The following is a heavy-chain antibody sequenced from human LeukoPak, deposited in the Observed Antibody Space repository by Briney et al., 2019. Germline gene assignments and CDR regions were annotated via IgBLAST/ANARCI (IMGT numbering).Heavy chain of an antibody. Sequence: ASVKVSCKVSGYTLTELSMRWVRQAPGKGLEWMGGFDPEDGETIYAQKFQGRVTMTADTSTTTAYMELTSLRSDDTAVYYCARGLGYCTSTDCYSVPFDLWGQGTLVTVSS. D-gene: IGHD2-2*01. J-gene: IGHJ3*01. V-gene: IGHV1-24*01. CDR3: ARGLGYCTSTDCYSVPFDL. CDR1: GYTLTELS. CDR2: FDPEDGET.